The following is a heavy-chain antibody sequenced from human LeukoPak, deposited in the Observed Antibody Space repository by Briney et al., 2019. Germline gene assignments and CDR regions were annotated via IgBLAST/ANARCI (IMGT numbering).Heavy chain of an antibody. Sequence: GASVKVSCKASGYTFTAYYIHWVRQAPGQGLGWMGWINPNSGGTNYAQKFQGRVTMTRHTSISTAYMELSRLRSDDTAVYYCARHNYGDYGGLDYWGQGTLVTVSS. CDR1: GYTFTAYY. CDR3: ARHNYGDYGGLDY. V-gene: IGHV1-2*02. J-gene: IGHJ4*02. CDR2: INPNSGGT. D-gene: IGHD4-17*01.